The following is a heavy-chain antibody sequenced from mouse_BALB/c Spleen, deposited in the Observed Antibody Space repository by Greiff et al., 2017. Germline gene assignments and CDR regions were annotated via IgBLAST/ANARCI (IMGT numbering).Heavy chain of an antibody. CDR2: ISSGGGST. CDR1: GFAFSSYD. CDR3: ARQDGYGWYFDV. Sequence: EVHLVESGGGLVKPGGSLKLSCAASGFAFSSYDMSWVRQTPEKRLEWVAYISSGGGSTYYPDTVKGRFTISRDNAKNTLYLQMSSLKSEDTAMYYCARQDGYGWYFDVWGAGTTVTVSS. J-gene: IGHJ1*01. V-gene: IGHV5-12-1*01. D-gene: IGHD2-2*01.